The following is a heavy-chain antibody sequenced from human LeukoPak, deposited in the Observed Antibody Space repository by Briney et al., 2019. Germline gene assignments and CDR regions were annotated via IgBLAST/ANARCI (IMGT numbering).Heavy chain of an antibody. D-gene: IGHD6-13*01. J-gene: IGHJ4*02. CDR2: ISTTSDYV. Sequence: GGSLRLSCAASGFTFSGYSMNWVRQAPGKGLEWVSSISTTSDYVHYADSLKGRVAISRDNAKNSLYLQMNSLRAEDTAVYYCARGGIYSQGFDYWGQGSLVTVSS. V-gene: IGHV3-21*01. CDR3: ARGGIYSQGFDY. CDR1: GFTFSGYS.